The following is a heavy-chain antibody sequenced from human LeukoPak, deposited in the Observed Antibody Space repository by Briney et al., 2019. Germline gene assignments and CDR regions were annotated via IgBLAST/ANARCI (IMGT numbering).Heavy chain of an antibody. J-gene: IGHJ5*02. CDR1: GGSISSGGYY. D-gene: IGHD3-10*01. CDR3: ARVSTMVRGVPDWFDH. Sequence: SETLSLTCTVSGGSISSGGYYWRWIRQHPGKGLEWIGYIYYSGSTYYNPSLKSRVTISVDTSKNQFSLKLSSVTAADTAVYYCARVSTMVRGVPDWFDHWGQGTLVTVSS. CDR2: IYYSGST. V-gene: IGHV4-31*03.